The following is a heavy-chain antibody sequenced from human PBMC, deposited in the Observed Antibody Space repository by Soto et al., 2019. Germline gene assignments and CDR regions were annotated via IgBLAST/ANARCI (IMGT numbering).Heavy chain of an antibody. V-gene: IGHV3-21*01. CDR1: GFTFSSYS. J-gene: IGHJ4*02. D-gene: IGHD3-3*01. CDR2: ISSSSSYI. CDR3: ARDRELRFLEWTSYFDY. Sequence: GGSLRLSCAASGFTFSSYSMNWVRQAPGKGLEWVSSISSSSSYIYYADSVKGRFTISRDNAKNSLYLQMNSLRAEDTAVYYCARDRELRFLEWTSYFDYWGQGTLVTVSS.